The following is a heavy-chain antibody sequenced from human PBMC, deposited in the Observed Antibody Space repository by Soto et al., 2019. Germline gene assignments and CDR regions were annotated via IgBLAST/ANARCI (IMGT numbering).Heavy chain of an antibody. J-gene: IGHJ6*02. CDR3: AKSGSKSGFWGRTQTYYYYGMDV. CDR1: GFTFSSYA. Sequence: EVQLLESGGGLVQPGGSLRLSCAASGFTFSSYAMSWVRQAPGKGLEWVSAISGSGGSTYYADSVKGRFTISRDNSKNTLYLQMNSLRAEDTAVYYCAKSGSKSGFWGRTQTYYYYGMDVWGQGTTVTVSS. D-gene: IGHD3-16*01. CDR2: ISGSGGST. V-gene: IGHV3-23*01.